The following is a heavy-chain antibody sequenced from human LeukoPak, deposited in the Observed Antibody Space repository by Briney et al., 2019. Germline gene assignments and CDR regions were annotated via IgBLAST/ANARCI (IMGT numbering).Heavy chain of an antibody. J-gene: IGHJ6*03. Sequence: ASVTVSCKTSGHSINTFGITWVRQAPGQGLEWIGWMSSDNGNTNYADKFQGRVTITRDTSRTTVYMELRSLRPDDTAVYFCANVAKGRYFFYYMDVWGAGTTVTVSS. D-gene: IGHD5-12*01. CDR3: ANVAKGRYFFYYMDV. CDR2: MSSDNGNT. V-gene: IGHV1-18*01. CDR1: GHSINTFG.